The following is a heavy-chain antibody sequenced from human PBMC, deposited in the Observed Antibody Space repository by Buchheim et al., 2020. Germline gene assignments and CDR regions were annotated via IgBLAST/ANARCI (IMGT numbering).Heavy chain of an antibody. CDR2: INHSGST. Sequence: QVQLQQWGAGLLKPSETLSLTCAVYGGSFSGYYWSWIRQPPGKGLEWIGEINHSGSTNYNPSLKSRVTISVDTSKHQFSLKLCSVTAADTAVYYCARDRGYCTNGVCYPSYYYYGMDVWGQGAT. CDR3: ARDRGYCTNGVCYPSYYYYGMDV. CDR1: GGSFSGYY. J-gene: IGHJ6*02. D-gene: IGHD2-8*01. V-gene: IGHV4-34*01.